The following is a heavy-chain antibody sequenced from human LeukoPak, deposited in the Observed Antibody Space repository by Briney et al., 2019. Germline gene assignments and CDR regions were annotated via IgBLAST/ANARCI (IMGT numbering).Heavy chain of an antibody. D-gene: IGHD3-10*01. CDR2: IYHSGST. CDR1: GYSISSGYY. J-gene: IGHJ6*03. Sequence: SETLSLTCTVSGYSISSGYYWGWIRQPPGKGLEWIGSIYHSGSTYYNPSLKSRVTISVDTSKNQFSLKLSSVTAADTAVYYCARVYDSGSQAYFYYMDVWGKGTTVTISS. CDR3: ARVYDSGSQAYFYYMDV. V-gene: IGHV4-38-2*02.